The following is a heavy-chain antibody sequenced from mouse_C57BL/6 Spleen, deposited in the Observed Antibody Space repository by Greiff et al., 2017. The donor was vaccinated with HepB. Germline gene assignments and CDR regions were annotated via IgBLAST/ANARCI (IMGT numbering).Heavy chain of an antibody. CDR1: GYSLTRYG. D-gene: IGHD5-1*01. CDR3: AGCKYLGRY. J-gene: IGHJ2*01. CDR2: IWAGGST. V-gene: IGHV2-9*02. Sequence: QVQLKQSGPGLVAPSQSLSITCTVYGYSLTRYGVHWVRPPPGKGLEWLGLIWAGGSTYYTWALMSRLSISIDNSTSLVFLRMNSLQTDDTALYYCAGCKYLGRYWGQGTTLTVSS.